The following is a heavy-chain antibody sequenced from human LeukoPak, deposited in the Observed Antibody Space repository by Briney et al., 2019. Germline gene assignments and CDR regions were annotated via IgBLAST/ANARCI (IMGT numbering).Heavy chain of an antibody. V-gene: IGHV3-23*01. Sequence: QPGGSLRLSCAASGFTVSSNYMSWVRQAPGKGLEWVSDISGSGDNTYYADSVKGRFTISRDNSKNTVFLQMNSLRAEDTAVYHCAKRSSLYSSYGVGWFDPWGQGTLVTVSS. CDR2: ISGSGDNT. CDR3: AKRSSLYSSYGVGWFDP. J-gene: IGHJ5*02. D-gene: IGHD4-11*01. CDR1: GFTVSSNY.